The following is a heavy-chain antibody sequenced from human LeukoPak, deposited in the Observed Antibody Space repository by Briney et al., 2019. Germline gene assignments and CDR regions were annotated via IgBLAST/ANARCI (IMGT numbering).Heavy chain of an antibody. Sequence: PGGSLRLSCAASGFTFSSYAMSWVRQAPGKGLEWVSAISGSGGSTYYADSVKGRFTISRDNSKNTLYLQMNSLRAEDTAVYYCAREFLYYDFWSGSDYWGQGTLVTVSS. V-gene: IGHV3-23*01. CDR1: GFTFSSYA. CDR3: AREFLYYDFWSGSDY. CDR2: ISGSGGST. J-gene: IGHJ4*02. D-gene: IGHD3-3*01.